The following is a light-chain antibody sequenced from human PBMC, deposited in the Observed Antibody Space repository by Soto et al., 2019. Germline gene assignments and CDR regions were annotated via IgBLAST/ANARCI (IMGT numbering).Light chain of an antibody. CDR1: QSVSSF. CDR2: DAS. V-gene: IGKV3-11*01. Sequence: EIVLTQSPATLSLSPGDTATLSCRASQSVSSFLAWYQQKPGHSPRLLIYDASYRATGIPPRFSGSVSATEFTLTISSLQSEDFALYYCQVYNNWPPGLTFGGGTKVDIK. J-gene: IGKJ4*01. CDR3: QVYNNWPPGLT.